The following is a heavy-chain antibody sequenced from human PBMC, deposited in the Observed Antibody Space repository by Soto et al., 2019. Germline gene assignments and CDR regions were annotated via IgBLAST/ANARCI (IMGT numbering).Heavy chain of an antibody. CDR1: GYTFTSYG. D-gene: IGHD3-22*01. CDR2: ISAYNGNT. Sequence: QVQLVQSGAEVKKPGASVKVSCKAFGYTFTSYGINWVRQAPGQGLEWMGWISAYNGNTNYAQKLQGRVTMTTDTSTGTAYMELRSLRSDDTAVYYCARDYYDRSGYYLAYFDYWGQGTLVTVSS. V-gene: IGHV1-18*01. J-gene: IGHJ4*02. CDR3: ARDYYDRSGYYLAYFDY.